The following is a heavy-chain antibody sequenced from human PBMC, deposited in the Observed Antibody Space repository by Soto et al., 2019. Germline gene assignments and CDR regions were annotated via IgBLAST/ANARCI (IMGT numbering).Heavy chain of an antibody. CDR2: ISGQIAKT. V-gene: IGHV1-18*04. Sequence: QVQLVQSGPEVKKPGASVKVSCKASGYSFHNFGIIWVRQAPGQGLEWMGWISGQIAKTNYAQKVQGKVTMTTDTSTSTAYMELNTLTSDDPAMYYCARGPPSGSFSLTPRYWGQGTLVTVSS. CDR1: GYSFHNFG. J-gene: IGHJ4*02. CDR3: ARGPPSGSFSLTPRY. D-gene: IGHD1-26*01.